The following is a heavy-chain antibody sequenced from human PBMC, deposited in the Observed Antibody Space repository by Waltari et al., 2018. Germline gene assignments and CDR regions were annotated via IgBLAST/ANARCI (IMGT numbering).Heavy chain of an antibody. CDR1: GVSITSNRHY. V-gene: IGHV4-39*01. Sequence: QLQLQESGPRLVRPSETLSLICRVSGVSITSNRHYWAGIRQSPGQVLEWSGTVSYIGATYSSPSLKSRVSGSRDTSKNQVSLILGSVTAADMAVYYCATYIGASVGTAAFDVWGQGTMVTVSS. CDR3: ATYIGASVGTAAFDV. D-gene: IGHD5-12*01. CDR2: VSYIGAT. J-gene: IGHJ3*01.